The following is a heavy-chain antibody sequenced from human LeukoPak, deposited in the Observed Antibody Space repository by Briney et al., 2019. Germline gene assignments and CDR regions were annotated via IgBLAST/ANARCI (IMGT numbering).Heavy chain of an antibody. CDR2: ISGSGGIT. CDR1: GFTPSHYS. CDR3: AREDSDNWYRKYFDY. J-gene: IGHJ4*02. Sequence: PGGSLRLSCAVSGFTPSHYSMSWVRQAPGKGLEWVAAISGSGGITSYPDSVKGRFIISRDNSKHTLYLQMDSLRIDDTAMYYCAREDSDNWYRKYFDYWGQGALVTVSS. V-gene: IGHV3-23*01. D-gene: IGHD6-13*01.